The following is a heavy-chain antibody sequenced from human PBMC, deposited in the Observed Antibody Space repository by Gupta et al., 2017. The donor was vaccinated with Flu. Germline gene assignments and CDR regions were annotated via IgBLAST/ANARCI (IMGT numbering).Heavy chain of an antibody. D-gene: IGHD3-22*01. V-gene: IGHV3-23*01. CDR3: AGDTWYDSSGYYYLVSRIDY. Sequence: EVQLLESGGGLVQPGGSLSLSCAASGFTFSSYAMSWVRQAPGKGLEWVSAISGSGGSTYYADSVKGRFTISRDNSKNTLYLQMNSLSAEDTAVYYCAGDTWYDSSGYYYLVSRIDYWGQGTLVTVSS. CDR1: GFTFSSYA. J-gene: IGHJ4*02. CDR2: ISGSGGST.